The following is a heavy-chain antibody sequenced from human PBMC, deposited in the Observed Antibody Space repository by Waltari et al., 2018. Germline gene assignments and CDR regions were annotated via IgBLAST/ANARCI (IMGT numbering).Heavy chain of an antibody. Sequence: QVQLQESGPGLVKPSEPLSLTCTVYRCSIRRSSWSWIRQPPGKGLEWIGYSYYRRSTNYNPSLKSRVTISVDKSKNQFSLKLSSVTAADTAVYYCARGLGPLGYWGQGTLVTVSS. CDR2: SYYRRST. CDR1: RCSIRRSS. CDR3: ARGLGPLGY. D-gene: IGHD3-16*01. J-gene: IGHJ4*02. V-gene: IGHV4-59*12.